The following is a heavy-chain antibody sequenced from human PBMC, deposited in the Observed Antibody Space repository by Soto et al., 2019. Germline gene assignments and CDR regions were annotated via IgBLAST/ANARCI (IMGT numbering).Heavy chain of an antibody. J-gene: IGHJ4*01. Sequence: GGSLRLASAASGLFVSGFGIHWVRQASGKGLEWVGRTRDKGNNYATTYAASKKGRFTISRDDSETTAFLQMNSLITEDTVVYYWVRHRPGSGVFPYWGNVTLVS. D-gene: IGHD3-10*01. CDR2: TRDKGNNYAT. CDR1: GLFVSGFG. CDR3: VRHRPGSGVFPY. V-gene: IGHV3-73*01.